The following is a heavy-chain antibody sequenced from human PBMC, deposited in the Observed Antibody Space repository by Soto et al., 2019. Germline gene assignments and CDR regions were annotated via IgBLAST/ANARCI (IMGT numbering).Heavy chain of an antibody. CDR2: INPKIGGT. Sequence: ASVKVSCKASGYTFTGYYMHWVRQAPGQGLEWMGWINPKIGGTNYAQKFQGRVTMTRDTSISTAYMELSRLRSDDTAVYYCARDSGYHLFASDIWGKGTLVNVSS. D-gene: IGHD5-18*01. V-gene: IGHV1-2*02. CDR3: ARDSGYHLFASDI. J-gene: IGHJ3*02. CDR1: GYTFTGYY.